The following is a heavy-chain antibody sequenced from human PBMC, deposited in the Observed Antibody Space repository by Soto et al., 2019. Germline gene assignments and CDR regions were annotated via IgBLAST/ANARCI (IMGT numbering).Heavy chain of an antibody. CDR3: ARDLNWLLWSAFDI. CDR2: IKQDGSEK. D-gene: IGHD3-9*01. J-gene: IGHJ3*02. Sequence: PGGSLRLSCAASGVTFSSYWMSWVRQAPGKGLEWVANIKQDGSEKYYVDSVKGRFTISRDNAKNSLYLQMNSLRAEDTAVYYCARDLNWLLWSAFDIWGQGTMVTVSS. CDR1: GVTFSSYW. V-gene: IGHV3-7*01.